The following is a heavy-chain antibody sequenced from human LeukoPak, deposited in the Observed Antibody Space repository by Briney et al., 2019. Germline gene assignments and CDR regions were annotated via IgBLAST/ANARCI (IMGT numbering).Heavy chain of an antibody. CDR3: ATGPYTAYLY. CDR2: ITTSGRYI. Sequence: GGSLRLSCIGSPLTFRSYSLNWVRQAPGKGLEWISSITTSGRYIYYADSVKGRFTISRDNAKNTLYLQMNSLRAEDTAVYYCATGPYTAYLYWGQGTLVTVSS. D-gene: IGHD2-2*02. V-gene: IGHV3-21*01. J-gene: IGHJ4*02. CDR1: PLTFRSYS.